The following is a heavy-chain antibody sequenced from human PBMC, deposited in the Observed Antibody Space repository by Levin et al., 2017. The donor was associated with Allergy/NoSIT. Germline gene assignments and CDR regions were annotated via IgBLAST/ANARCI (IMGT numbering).Heavy chain of an antibody. D-gene: IGHD4-17*01. J-gene: IGHJ4*02. CDR3: ATGGSTVTSDY. Sequence: GESLKISCAASGFTVSSNYMSWVRQAPGKGLEWVSVIYSGGSTYYADSVKGRFTISRDNSKNTLYLQMNSLRADDTAVYYCATGGSTVTSDYWGQGMFVTVSS. V-gene: IGHV3-53*01. CDR2: IYSGGST. CDR1: GFTVSSNY.